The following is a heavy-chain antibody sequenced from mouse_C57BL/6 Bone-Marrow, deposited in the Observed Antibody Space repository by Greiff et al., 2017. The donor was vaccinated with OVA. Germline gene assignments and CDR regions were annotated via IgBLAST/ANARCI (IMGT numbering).Heavy chain of an antibody. CDR1: GFNIKNTS. CDR2: IDPANDNT. D-gene: IGHD1-1*01. V-gene: IGHV14-3*01. CDR3: ARGNIGSSFYAMDY. Sequence: VQLQQSVAELVRPGASVKLSCTASGFNIKNTSMHWVKQRPEQGLEWIGRIDPANDNTKYAPKFQGKATMTADTSSNTAYLQLSSLSSEDTAVYCCARGNIGSSFYAMDYWGQGTSVTVSA. J-gene: IGHJ4*01.